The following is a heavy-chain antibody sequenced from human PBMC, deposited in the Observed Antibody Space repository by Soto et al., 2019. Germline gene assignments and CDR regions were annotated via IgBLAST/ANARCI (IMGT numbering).Heavy chain of an antibody. CDR2: IIPIFGTA. Sequence: GASVKVSCKASGGTFSSYASSWVRQAPGQGLEWMGGIIPIFGTANYAQKFQGRVTITADESTSTAYMELSSLRSEDTAVYYCARVSHSSVEGTGMDVWGQGTTVTVSS. CDR1: GGTFSSYA. J-gene: IGHJ6*02. D-gene: IGHD3-22*01. CDR3: ARVSHSSVEGTGMDV. V-gene: IGHV1-69*13.